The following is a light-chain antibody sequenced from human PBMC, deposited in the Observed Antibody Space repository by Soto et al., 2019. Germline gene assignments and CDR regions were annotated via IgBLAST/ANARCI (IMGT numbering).Light chain of an antibody. CDR3: QSYDSSLSGPVL. Sequence: QLVLTQPPSVSGAPGQRVTISCTGSNSNIGAGFDVNWYQHLPGTAPKLLIYGDTIRPSGVPDRFSGSKSATSASLAIAGLLVEDEGDYYCQSYDSSLSGPVLFGGGTKLTVL. J-gene: IGLJ2*01. V-gene: IGLV1-40*01. CDR2: GDT. CDR1: NSNIGAGFD.